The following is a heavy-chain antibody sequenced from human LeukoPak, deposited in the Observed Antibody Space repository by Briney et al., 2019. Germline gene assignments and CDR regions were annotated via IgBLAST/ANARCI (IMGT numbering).Heavy chain of an antibody. V-gene: IGHV4-39*07. CDR1: GGSISSSTYY. J-gene: IGHJ4*02. CDR3: ARDILATSIAAPYY. D-gene: IGHD6-13*01. Sequence: SETLSLTCTVSGGSISSSTYYWGWIRQPPGTGLEWIGSIFYSGRTYYNPSLKSRVTMSVDTSKNQFSLRLSSVNAADTAVYYCARDILATSIAAPYYWGQGTLVTVSS. CDR2: IFYSGRT.